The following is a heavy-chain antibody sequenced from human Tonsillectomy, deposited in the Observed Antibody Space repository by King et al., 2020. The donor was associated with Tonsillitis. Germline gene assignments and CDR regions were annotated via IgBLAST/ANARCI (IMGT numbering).Heavy chain of an antibody. CDR1: GFSFSSYG. CDR3: ARERLYSSGWGIDH. Sequence: VQLVESGGGVVQPGRSLSLSCAASGFSFSSYGMHWVRQAPGKGLEWVAVISFDGSRKNYADSVKGRFTIFRDGSKNTLFLQMNSLRADDTAVYYCARERLYSSGWGIDHWGQGTLLSVSS. V-gene: IGHV3-33*05. CDR2: ISFDGSRK. J-gene: IGHJ4*02. D-gene: IGHD6-19*01.